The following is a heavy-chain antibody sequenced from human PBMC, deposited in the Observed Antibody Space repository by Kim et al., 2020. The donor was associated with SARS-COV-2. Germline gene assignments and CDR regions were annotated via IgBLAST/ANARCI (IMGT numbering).Heavy chain of an antibody. D-gene: IGHD3-22*01. CDR3: ASLYWATSGYDD. V-gene: IGHV3-21*01. CDR1: GFRFSSYN. J-gene: IGHJ4*02. CDR2: IDSDGNNM. Sequence: GGSLRLSCVASGFRFSSYNMNWVRQAPGKGLEWVSYIDSDGNNMYYADSVNGRFTISRDNAKNSLYLEMNTLRVEDTAVYYCASLYWATSGYDDWGQGTLVTVSS.